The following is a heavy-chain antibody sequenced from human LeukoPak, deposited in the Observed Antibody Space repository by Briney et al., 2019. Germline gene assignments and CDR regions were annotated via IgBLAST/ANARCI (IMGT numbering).Heavy chain of an antibody. CDR2: IIPIFGTA. D-gene: IGHD1-7*01. CDR1: GGTFSSYA. V-gene: IGHV1-69*06. J-gene: IGHJ4*02. CDR3: ARHSYNWNYEDYFDY. Sequence: SVKVSCKASGGTFSSYAISWVRQAPGQGLEWMGGIIPIFGTANYAQKFQGRVTITADKSTSTAYMELSSLRSEDTAVYYCARHSYNWNYEDYFDYWGQGTLVTVSS.